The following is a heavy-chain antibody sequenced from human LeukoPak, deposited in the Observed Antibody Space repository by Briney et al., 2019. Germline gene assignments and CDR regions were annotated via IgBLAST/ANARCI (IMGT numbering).Heavy chain of an antibody. V-gene: IGHV1-69*13. D-gene: IGHD6-13*01. Sequence: ASVKVSCKASGGTFSSYAISWVRQAPGQGLEWMGGIIPIFGTANYAQKFQGRVTITADESTSTAYMELSGLRSEDTAVYYCARAGFGVAAAGPIDYYYYYMDVWGKGTTVTISS. CDR2: IIPIFGTA. J-gene: IGHJ6*03. CDR3: ARAGFGVAAAGPIDYYYYYMDV. CDR1: GGTFSSYA.